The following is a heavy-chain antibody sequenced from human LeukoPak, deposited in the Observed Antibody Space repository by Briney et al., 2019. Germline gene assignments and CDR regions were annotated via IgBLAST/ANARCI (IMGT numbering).Heavy chain of an antibody. J-gene: IGHJ4*02. CDR2: IYYSGST. CDR3: ARVVGDGYNEGCFDY. Sequence: SETLSLTCTVSGGSISSGDYYWSWIRQPPGTGLEWIGYIYYSGSTYYNPSLKSRVTISVDTSKNQFSLKLSSVTAADTAVYYCARVVGDGYNEGCFDYWGQGTLVTVSS. CDR1: GGSISSGDYY. V-gene: IGHV4-30-4*01. D-gene: IGHD5-24*01.